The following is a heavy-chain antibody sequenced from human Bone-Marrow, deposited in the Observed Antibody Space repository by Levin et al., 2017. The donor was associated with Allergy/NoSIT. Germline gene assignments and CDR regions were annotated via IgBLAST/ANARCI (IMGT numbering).Heavy chain of an antibody. CDR2: INPNSGDT. CDR3: AREVPWDSTGGDAFDV. J-gene: IGHJ3*01. Sequence: GGSLRLSCTASGYTFTDYLIHWVRQAPGQGLEWMGWINPNSGDTKYAQDFQDRVTMTGDKSISTAYMELNSLKSDDTAVYYCAREVPWDSTGGDAFDVWGQGTWVTISS. CDR1: GYTFTDYL. D-gene: IGHD1-26*01. V-gene: IGHV1-2*02.